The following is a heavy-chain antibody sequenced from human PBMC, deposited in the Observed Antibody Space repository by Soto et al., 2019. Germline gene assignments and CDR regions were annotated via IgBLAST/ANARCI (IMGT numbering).Heavy chain of an antibody. CDR2: ISAYNGNT. CDR3: ARDTYYYYGSGSYYRYNWFDP. D-gene: IGHD3-10*01. CDR1: VYTFTSYG. J-gene: IGHJ5*02. Sequence: GASVKVSCKASVYTFTSYGISWVRQAPGQGLEWMGWISAYNGNTNYAQKLQGRVTMTTDTSTSTAYMELRSLRSDDTAVYYCARDTYYYYGSGSYYRYNWFDPWGQGTLVTVSS. V-gene: IGHV1-18*01.